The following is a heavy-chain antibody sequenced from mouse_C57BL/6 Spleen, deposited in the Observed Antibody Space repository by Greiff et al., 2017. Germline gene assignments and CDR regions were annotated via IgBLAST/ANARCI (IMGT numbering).Heavy chain of an antibody. D-gene: IGHD2-2*01. CDR3: AMVTTRDYAMDY. CDR2: INPSTGGT. Sequence: VQLQQPGPELVKPGASVKISCKASGYSFTGYYMNWVKQSPEKSLEWIGEINPSTGGTTYNQKFKAKATLTVDKSSSTAYMQLKSLTSEDSAVYYCAMVTTRDYAMDYWGQGTSVTVSS. V-gene: IGHV1-42*01. J-gene: IGHJ4*01. CDR1: GYSFTGYY.